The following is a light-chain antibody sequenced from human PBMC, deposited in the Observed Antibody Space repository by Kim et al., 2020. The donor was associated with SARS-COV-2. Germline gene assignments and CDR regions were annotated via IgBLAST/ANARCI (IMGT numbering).Light chain of an antibody. V-gene: IGLV4-69*01. CDR3: QTWGTGIRV. CDR2: LNSDGSH. Sequence: ASVKLTRTLSSGHSSYASAWHQQQPEKGPRYLMKLNSDGSHSKGDGIPDRFSGSSSGAERYLTISSLQSEDEADYYCQTWGTGIRVFGGGTQLAV. CDR1: SGHSSYA. J-gene: IGLJ2*01.